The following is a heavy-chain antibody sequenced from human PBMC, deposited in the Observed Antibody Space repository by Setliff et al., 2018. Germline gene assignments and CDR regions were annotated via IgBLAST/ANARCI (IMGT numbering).Heavy chain of an antibody. CDR1: GFAFSTYG. CDR2: IRYGGSKK. D-gene: IGHD6-25*01. V-gene: IGHV3-30*02. Sequence: GGSLRLSCAASGFAFSTYGIHWVRHTPGKGLEWVAYIRYGGSKKDYVDSVRGRFTISRDNAQKTLYLHMNNLRADDTAVFYCVPGRGSWGQGTLVTVSS. CDR3: VPGRGS. J-gene: IGHJ5*02.